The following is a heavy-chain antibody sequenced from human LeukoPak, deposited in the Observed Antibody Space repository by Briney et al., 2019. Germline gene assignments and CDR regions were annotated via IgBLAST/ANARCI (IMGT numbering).Heavy chain of an antibody. Sequence: GGSLRLSCAASGFTLRSYDISWVRQAPGKGLEWVAATSGSSVNSYYADSVRGRFTISRDNSQNTLYLQMDSLRAEDTALYYCAKEYSGYDFDYWGQGTLVTASS. CDR1: GFTLRSYD. V-gene: IGHV3-23*01. CDR2: TSGSSVNS. CDR3: AKEYSGYDFDY. J-gene: IGHJ4*02. D-gene: IGHD5-12*01.